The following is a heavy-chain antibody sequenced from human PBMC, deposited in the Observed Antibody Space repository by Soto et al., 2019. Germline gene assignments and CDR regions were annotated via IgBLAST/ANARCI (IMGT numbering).Heavy chain of an antibody. Sequence: LTCAVYGGSFSGYYWSWILQPPGKGLEWIGEINHSGSTNYNPSLKSRVTISVDTSKNQFSLKLSSVTAADTAVYYCARGRPYLYYYYGMDVWGQGTPVTVYS. CDR2: INHSGST. CDR1: GGSFSGYY. CDR3: ARGRPYLYYYYGMDV. V-gene: IGHV4-34*01. J-gene: IGHJ6*02.